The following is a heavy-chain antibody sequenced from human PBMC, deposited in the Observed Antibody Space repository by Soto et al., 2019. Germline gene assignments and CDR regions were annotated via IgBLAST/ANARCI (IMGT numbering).Heavy chain of an antibody. CDR2: INPISGGT. CDR1: GYTFTGYY. D-gene: IGHD2-2*01. CDR3: AREGYCISTSCYGSDAFDI. V-gene: IGHV1-2*04. Sequence: ASVKVSCKASGYTFTGYYMHWVRQAPGQGLEWMGWINPISGGTYYVQKFQGWVTMTRDTSISTVYMELSRLRSDDTAVYYCAREGYCISTSCYGSDAFDIWGQGTMVTVSS. J-gene: IGHJ3*02.